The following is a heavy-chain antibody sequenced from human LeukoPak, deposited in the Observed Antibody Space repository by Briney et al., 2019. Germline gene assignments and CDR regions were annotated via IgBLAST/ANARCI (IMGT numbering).Heavy chain of an antibody. CDR3: ARLYSIGCYGGPDY. CDR1: GFSFSSHW. Sequence: GGSLRLSCAGSGFSFSSHWMSWVRQAPGKGLEWVANIKEDGSETFYVDSVKGRFTVSRDNAKNSLYLQMSSLRAEDTAVYYCARLYSIGCYGGPDYWGQGTLVAVSS. D-gene: IGHD6-19*01. CDR2: IKEDGSET. V-gene: IGHV3-7*01. J-gene: IGHJ4*02.